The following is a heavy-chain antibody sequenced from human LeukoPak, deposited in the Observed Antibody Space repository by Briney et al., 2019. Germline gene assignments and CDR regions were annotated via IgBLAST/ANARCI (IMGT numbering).Heavy chain of an antibody. V-gene: IGHV4-38-2*02. Sequence: PSETLSLTCTVSGYSISSGYYWGWIRQPPGKGLEWIGSIYHSGSTYYNPSLKSRVTISVDTSKNQFSLKLSSVTAADTAVYYCAREGLDSPRVDAFDIWGQGTMVTVSS. CDR3: AREGLDSPRVDAFDI. D-gene: IGHD2-2*03. J-gene: IGHJ3*02. CDR2: IYHSGST. CDR1: GYSISSGYY.